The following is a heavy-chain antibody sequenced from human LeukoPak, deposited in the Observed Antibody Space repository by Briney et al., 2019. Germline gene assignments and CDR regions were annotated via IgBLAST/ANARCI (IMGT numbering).Heavy chain of an antibody. Sequence: PSETLSLTCAVYGGSFSGYYWSWIRQPPGKGLEWIGEINHSGSTNYNPSLKSRATISVDTSKNQFSLKLSSVTAADTAVYYCARDQWLVRRYYYGMDVWGQGTTVTVSS. CDR1: GGSFSGYY. D-gene: IGHD6-19*01. CDR3: ARDQWLVRRYYYGMDV. V-gene: IGHV4-34*01. CDR2: INHSGST. J-gene: IGHJ6*02.